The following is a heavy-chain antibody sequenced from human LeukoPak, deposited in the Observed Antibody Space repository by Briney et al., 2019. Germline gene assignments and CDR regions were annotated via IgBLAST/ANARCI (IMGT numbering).Heavy chain of an antibody. D-gene: IGHD2-15*01. CDR1: GFSFSSYS. CDR3: AREGVGYYLDQ. CDR2: IRGSSSYM. J-gene: IGHJ4*02. Sequence: GGSLRLSCAGSGFSFSSYSLNWVRQAPGKGLEWVSFIRGSSSYMYYADSVKGRFTISRDNAKNSLYLQMNNLRAEDTAVYYCAREGVGYYLDQWGQGTLVTVSS. V-gene: IGHV3-21*01.